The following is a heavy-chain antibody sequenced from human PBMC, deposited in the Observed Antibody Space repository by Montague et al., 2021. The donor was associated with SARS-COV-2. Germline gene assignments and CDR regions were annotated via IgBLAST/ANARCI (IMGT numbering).Heavy chain of an antibody. CDR2: IYHSGTT. Sequence: SETLSLTCTVSGFSIGSGDYWGWIRQPPGKGLEWIGSIYHSGTTYYNPSLQSRLTMTIDTSTNKLSMRLTFVTAADAAVFFCVREKAGGLRNVFDIWGRGTTVTVSS. V-gene: IGHV4-38-2*02. CDR3: VREKAGGLRNVFDI. J-gene: IGHJ3*02. CDR1: GFSIGSGDY.